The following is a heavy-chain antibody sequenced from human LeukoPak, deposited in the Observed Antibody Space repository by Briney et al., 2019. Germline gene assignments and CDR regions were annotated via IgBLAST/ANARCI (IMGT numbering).Heavy chain of an antibody. CDR1: GFTFSSSA. CDR2: MSGSGGTT. V-gene: IGHV3-23*01. CDR3: AKLTST. D-gene: IGHD4/OR15-4a*01. J-gene: IGHJ5*02. Sequence: PGGSLRLSCAASGFTFSSSAMSWVCQAPGEGLEWVSTMSGSGGTTYYADSVKGRFTISRDNSKNMLYLQMNSLTAEDTAVYYCAKLTSTWGQGTLVTVS.